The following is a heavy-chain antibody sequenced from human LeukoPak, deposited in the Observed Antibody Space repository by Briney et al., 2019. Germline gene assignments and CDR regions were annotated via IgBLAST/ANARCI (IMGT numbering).Heavy chain of an antibody. Sequence: GRTLRLSCAASGFTFSSYGMHWVRQAPGKGLEWVAVISYDGSNKYYADSVKGRFTISRDNSKNTLYLQMNSLRAEDTAVYYCAKVGVGGSYFDYWGQGTLVTVSS. V-gene: IGHV3-30*18. D-gene: IGHD1-26*01. CDR1: GFTFSSYG. J-gene: IGHJ4*02. CDR3: AKVGVGGSYFDY. CDR2: ISYDGSNK.